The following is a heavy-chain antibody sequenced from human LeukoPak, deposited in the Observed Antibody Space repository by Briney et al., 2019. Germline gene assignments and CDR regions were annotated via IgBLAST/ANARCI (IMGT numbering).Heavy chain of an antibody. J-gene: IGHJ6*03. V-gene: IGHV1-24*01. D-gene: IGHD1-26*01. CDR1: GYTLTELS. CDR2: FDPEDGET. CDR3: ARGGYSGSRRYYYYYMDV. Sequence: ASVKVSCKVSGYTLTELSMHWVRQAPGKGLEWMGGFDPEDGETIYAQKFQGRVTMTEDTSTDTAYMELSSLRSDDTAVYYCARGGYSGSRRYYYYYMDVWGKGTTVTISS.